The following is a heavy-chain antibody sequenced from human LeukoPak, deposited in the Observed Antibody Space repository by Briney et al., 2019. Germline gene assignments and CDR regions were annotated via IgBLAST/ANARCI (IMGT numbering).Heavy chain of an antibody. J-gene: IGHJ3*01. CDR2: IYSSGST. Sequence: PSETLSLTCTVSGGSISSTTNYWGWIRQPPGKGLEWIGSIYSSGSTYYNPSLKSRVTISVDTSKNQLSLRLSSVTAADSAVYYCARQKDRYDAFDVWGQGTMVTVSS. CDR3: ARQKDRYDAFDV. D-gene: IGHD2-15*01. CDR1: GGSISSTTNY. V-gene: IGHV4-39*01.